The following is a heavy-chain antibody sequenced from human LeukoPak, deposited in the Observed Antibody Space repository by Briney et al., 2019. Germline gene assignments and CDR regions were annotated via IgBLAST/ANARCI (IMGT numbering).Heavy chain of an antibody. CDR3: ARARRYYYGSGSYQGAWWFDP. CDR1: GGSISSYY. CDR2: IYYSGST. V-gene: IGHV4-59*01. Sequence: PSETLSLTCIVSGGSISSYYWSWIRQPPGKGLEWIGYIYYSGSTNYNPSLKSRVTISVDTSKNQFSLKLSSVTAADTAVYYCARARRYYYGSGSYQGAWWFDPWGQGTLVTVSS. D-gene: IGHD3-10*01. J-gene: IGHJ5*02.